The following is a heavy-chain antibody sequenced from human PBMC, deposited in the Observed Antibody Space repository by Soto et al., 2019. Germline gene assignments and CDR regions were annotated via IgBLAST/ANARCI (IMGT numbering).Heavy chain of an antibody. J-gene: IGHJ6*04. CDR1: GITFRSYG. D-gene: IGHD3-22*01. CDR3: AKDRRGHYDSTGYSICIYSFYYYRLVV. Sequence: GGSLRLSCGASGITFRSYGMHWVRQAPDKGLAWVAVISYDGSNKYYADSVKGRFTISRDNSRNTLYLQMNSLRVEDTAVYYCAKDRRGHYDSTGYSICIYSFYYYRLVVGGAGNTVTVSS. CDR2: ISYDGSNK. V-gene: IGHV3-30*18.